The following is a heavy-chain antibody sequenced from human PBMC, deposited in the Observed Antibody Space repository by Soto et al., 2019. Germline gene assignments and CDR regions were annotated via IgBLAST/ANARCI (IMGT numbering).Heavy chain of an antibody. V-gene: IGHV1-46*01. J-gene: IGHJ5*02. D-gene: IGHD3-22*01. Sequence: GASVKVSCKAPADTFTSYYIHWVRQAPGHGLEWMGIINPNGGSTRFAQKFQGRVTMTRDTSTSTVYMELSSLRSEDTAVYYCAREGYYYDSSGLTWGQGTLVTVSS. CDR1: ADTFTSYY. CDR2: INPNGGST. CDR3: AREGYYYDSSGLT.